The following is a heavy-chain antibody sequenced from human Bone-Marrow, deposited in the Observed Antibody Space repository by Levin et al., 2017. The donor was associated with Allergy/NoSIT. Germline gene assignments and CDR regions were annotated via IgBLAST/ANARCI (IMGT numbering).Heavy chain of an antibody. CDR3: ARDLRHIRLVPGRDESFDP. Sequence: GESLKISCAGSGFRFGDYTINWVRQAPGKGLEWVSSISSNGDTYYADSVKGRFTISRDNARNSVFLQMNSLRDEDTAVYYCARDLRHIRLVPGRDESFDPWGQGTLVIVSS. CDR1: GFRFGDYT. D-gene: IGHD2-21*01. J-gene: IGHJ5*02. CDR2: ISSNGDT. V-gene: IGHV3-69-1*01.